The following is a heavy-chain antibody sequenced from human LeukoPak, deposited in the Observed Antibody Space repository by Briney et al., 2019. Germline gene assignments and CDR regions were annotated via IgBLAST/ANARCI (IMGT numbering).Heavy chain of an antibody. J-gene: IGHJ4*02. CDR1: GFTFSSYS. D-gene: IGHD3-16*02. Sequence: PGGSLRLSCAASGFTFSSYSMNWVRQAPGKGLEWVSSISSSSSYIYYADSVKGRFTISRDNAKNSLYLQMNSLRAEDTAVYYCARAGLRLGELSFDYDYWGQGTLVTVSS. CDR2: ISSSSSYI. V-gene: IGHV3-21*01. CDR3: ARAGLRLGELSFDYDY.